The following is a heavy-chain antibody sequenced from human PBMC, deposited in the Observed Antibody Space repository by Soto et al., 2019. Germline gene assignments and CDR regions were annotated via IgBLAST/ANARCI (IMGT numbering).Heavy chain of an antibody. J-gene: IGHJ4*02. D-gene: IGHD6-19*01. CDR3: ARDEGSHGFDS. V-gene: IGHV1-18*04. Sequence: VQSGAEVKKPGASVRVSCKASGYTFTNYGISWVRQAPGQGLEWMGWVSGYNGNTNYAQKLRGRVTMTADTSTSTAYMELRTLRSDDTAVYYGARDEGSHGFDSWGQGTLVTVSS. CDR1: GYTFTNYG. CDR2: VSGYNGNT.